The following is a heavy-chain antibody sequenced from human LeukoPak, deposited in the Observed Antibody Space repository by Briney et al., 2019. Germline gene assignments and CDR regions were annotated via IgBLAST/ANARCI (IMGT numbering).Heavy chain of an antibody. J-gene: IGHJ4*02. V-gene: IGHV4-59*01. D-gene: IGHD3-10*01. CDR2: IYYSGST. CDR3: ARGTGSGSYPFDY. Sequence: SETLSLTCTVSGGSISSYYWSWIRQPPGKGLEWIGCIYYSGSTDYNPSLKSRVTISVDTSKNQFSLRLSSVTAADTAVYYCARGTGSGSYPFDYWGQGTLVTVSS. CDR1: GGSISSYY.